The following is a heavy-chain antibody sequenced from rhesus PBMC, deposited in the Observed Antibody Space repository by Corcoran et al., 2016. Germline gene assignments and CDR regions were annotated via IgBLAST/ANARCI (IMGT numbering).Heavy chain of an antibody. CDR1: GGSISSGYYY. D-gene: IGHD6-31*01. Sequence: QVQLQESGPGLVKPSETLSLTCAVSGGSISSGYYYWSWIRQPPGKGLAWIGFIPYSGSTSSHPSLKSLVTISRDTSKNQFSLKLSSVTAADTAVYYCARDGSRAGFDYWGQGVLVTVSS. V-gene: IGHV4-122*02. CDR2: IPYSGST. CDR3: ARDGSRAGFDY. J-gene: IGHJ4*01.